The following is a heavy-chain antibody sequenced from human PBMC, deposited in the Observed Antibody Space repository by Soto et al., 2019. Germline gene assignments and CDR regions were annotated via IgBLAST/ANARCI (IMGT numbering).Heavy chain of an antibody. J-gene: IGHJ4*02. V-gene: IGHV4-34*01. CDR2: INHSGST. CDR3: ARVYVGASLDY. Sequence: QVQLQQWGAGLLKPSETLSLTCAVYGGSFSGYYWSWIRQPPGKGLEWIGEINHSGSTNYNPSLKSRVTISVNPSKDQFSLKLSSVTAPGTAVYYCARVYVGASLDYWGQGTLVTVSS. D-gene: IGHD1-26*01. CDR1: GGSFSGYY.